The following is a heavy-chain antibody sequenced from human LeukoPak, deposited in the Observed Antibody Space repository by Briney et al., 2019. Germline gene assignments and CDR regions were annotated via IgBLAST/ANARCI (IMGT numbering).Heavy chain of an antibody. CDR1: GFTFSSYG. Sequence: GRSLRLSCAASGFTFSSYGMHWVRQAPGKGLEWVAVLSYDGSNKYYADSVKGRFTISRDNSKNTLYLQMNSLRAEDTAVYYCAKDGNYYDSSGYYPLYFDYWGQGTLVTVSS. J-gene: IGHJ4*02. CDR3: AKDGNYYDSSGYYPLYFDY. V-gene: IGHV3-30*18. CDR2: LSYDGSNK. D-gene: IGHD3-22*01.